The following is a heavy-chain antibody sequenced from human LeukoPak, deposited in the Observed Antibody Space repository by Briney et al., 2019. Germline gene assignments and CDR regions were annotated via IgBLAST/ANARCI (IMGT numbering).Heavy chain of an antibody. CDR1: GFTFSSYS. CDR3: ARDNRIAVGIENFDY. CDR2: ISSSSSYI. V-gene: IGHV3-21*01. J-gene: IGHJ4*02. Sequence: PGRSLRLSCAASGFTFSSYSMNWVRQAPGKGLEWVSSISSSSSYIYYADSVKGRFTISRDNAKNSLYLQMNSLRAEDTAVYYCARDNRIAVGIENFDYWGQGTLVTGSS. D-gene: IGHD6-19*01.